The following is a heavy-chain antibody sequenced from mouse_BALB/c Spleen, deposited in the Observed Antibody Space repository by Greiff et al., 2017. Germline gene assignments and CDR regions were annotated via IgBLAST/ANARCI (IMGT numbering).Heavy chain of an antibody. CDR3: ARGGYGSEGYAMDY. Sequence: DVMLVESGGGLVQPGGSRKLSCAASGFTFSSFGMHWVRQAPEKGLEWVAYISSGSSTIYYADTVKGRFTISRDNPKNTLFLQMTSLRSEDTAMYYCARGGYGSEGYAMDYWGQGTSVTVSS. J-gene: IGHJ4*01. D-gene: IGHD1-1*01. CDR1: GFTFSSFG. CDR2: ISSGSSTI. V-gene: IGHV5-17*02.